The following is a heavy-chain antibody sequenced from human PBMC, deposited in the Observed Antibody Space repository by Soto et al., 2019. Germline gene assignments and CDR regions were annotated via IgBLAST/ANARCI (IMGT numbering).Heavy chain of an antibody. CDR2: ISYDGSNK. J-gene: IGHJ6*02. CDR1: GFTFSSYG. D-gene: IGHD3-22*01. V-gene: IGHV3-30*18. CDR3: SKATGGSGCFGLDV. Sequence: QVQLVESGGGVVQPGRSLRLSCAASGFTFSSYGMHWVRQAPGKGLEWVAVISYDGSNKYYADSVKGRFTISRDNSKNTLYLQMNSLRAEDTAVYYCSKATGGSGCFGLDVWGQGTTVTVSS.